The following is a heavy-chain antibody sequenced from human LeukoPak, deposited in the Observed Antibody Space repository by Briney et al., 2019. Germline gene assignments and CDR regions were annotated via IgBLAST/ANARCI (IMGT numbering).Heavy chain of an antibody. J-gene: IGHJ4*02. D-gene: IGHD3-22*01. CDR1: VCTFSSYA. Sequence: SVKVSCKCSVCTFSSYAISWVRQAPGQGLEWMGRIIPIVGTANYAQKFQGRVTITTDESTSTAYMELSSLRSEDTAVYYCARDLIVVVTESYFDYWGQGTLVTVSS. V-gene: IGHV1-69*05. CDR3: ARDLIVVVTESYFDY. CDR2: IIPIVGTA.